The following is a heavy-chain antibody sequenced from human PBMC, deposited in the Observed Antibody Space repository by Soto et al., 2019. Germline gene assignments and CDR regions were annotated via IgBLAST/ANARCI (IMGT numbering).Heavy chain of an antibody. J-gene: IGHJ4*02. D-gene: IGHD5-18*01. V-gene: IGHV3-66*04. Sequence: GSLRLSCAASGVTVSSNYMSWVRPAPGKGLEWVSVIYSGGSTYYADSVKGRFTISRDNSKNTLYLQMNSLRAEDTAVYYCARHGYNYGGGYFDYWGQGTLVTVSS. CDR1: GVTVSSNY. CDR2: IYSGGST. CDR3: ARHGYNYGGGYFDY.